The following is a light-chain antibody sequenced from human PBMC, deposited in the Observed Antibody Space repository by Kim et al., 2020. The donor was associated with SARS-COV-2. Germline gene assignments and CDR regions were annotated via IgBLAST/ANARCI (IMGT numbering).Light chain of an antibody. CDR1: QSVDRW. Sequence: IRLTQSPSTLSASIGDRVSITCRASQSVDRWLAWYQQRPGKAPKLLIYDATDLKSGVPSRFSGRGSGTEFTLTITSLQPEDFGTYYCQQYSTYSYSFGQGTKLEI. V-gene: IGKV1-5*01. CDR2: DAT. CDR3: QQYSTYSYS. J-gene: IGKJ2*03.